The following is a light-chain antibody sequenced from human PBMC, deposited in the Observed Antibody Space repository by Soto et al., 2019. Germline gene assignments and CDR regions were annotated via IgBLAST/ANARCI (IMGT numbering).Light chain of an antibody. CDR2: KAS. J-gene: IGKJ1*01. CDR1: ESISNW. V-gene: IGKV1-5*03. CDR3: LQYYTYPGT. Sequence: DIQMTQSPSTLSASVGDRVTMTCRASESISNWLAWYQQKPGKAPTILIYKASSLESVVPSRFSGSGSETDYTLTISSLQPDDFATYCCLQYYTYPGTFCQGTRVEIK.